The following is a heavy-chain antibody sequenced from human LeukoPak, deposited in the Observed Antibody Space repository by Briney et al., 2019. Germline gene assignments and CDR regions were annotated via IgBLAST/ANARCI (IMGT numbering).Heavy chain of an antibody. D-gene: IGHD2-15*01. Sequence: PSETLSLTCTVSGGSINNYYRSWIRQPAGKGLEWIGRIYTRGSTSYNPSLTSRVTMSVDTSKNQFSLKLSSVTAADTAVHYCARGRYCSADICSGGDAFDIWGQGTMVSVSS. V-gene: IGHV4-4*07. CDR2: IYTRGST. CDR3: ARGRYCSADICSGGDAFDI. CDR1: GGSINNYY. J-gene: IGHJ3*02.